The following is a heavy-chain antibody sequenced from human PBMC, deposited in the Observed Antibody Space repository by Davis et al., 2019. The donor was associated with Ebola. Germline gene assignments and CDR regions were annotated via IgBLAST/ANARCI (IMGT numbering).Heavy chain of an antibody. Sequence: ASVKVSCKASGGTFSSYAISWVRQAPGQGLEWMGWINPNSGGTNYAQKFQGWVTMTRDTSISTAYMELSRLRSDDTAVYYCARDGAYCSSTSCLPTYGMDVWGQGTTVTVSS. CDR2: INPNSGGT. CDR1: GGTFSSYA. D-gene: IGHD2-2*01. V-gene: IGHV1-2*04. CDR3: ARDGAYCSSTSCLPTYGMDV. J-gene: IGHJ6*02.